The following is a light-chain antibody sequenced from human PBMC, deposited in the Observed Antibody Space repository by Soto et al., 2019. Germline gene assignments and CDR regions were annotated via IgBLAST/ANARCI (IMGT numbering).Light chain of an antibody. CDR3: SSYTSSSTHHYV. J-gene: IGLJ1*01. CDR1: SSDVGGYNY. Sequence: QSALTQSASVSGSPGQSITIPCTGTSSDVGGYNYVSWYQQHPGKAPKLMIYDVSNRPSGVSNRFSGSKSGNTASLTISGLQAEDEADYYCSSYTSSSTHHYVFGTGTKLTVL. CDR2: DVS. V-gene: IGLV2-14*01.